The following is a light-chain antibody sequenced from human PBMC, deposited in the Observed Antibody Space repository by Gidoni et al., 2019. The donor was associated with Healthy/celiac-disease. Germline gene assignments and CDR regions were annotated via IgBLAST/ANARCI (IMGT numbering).Light chain of an antibody. CDR1: QSISSY. J-gene: IGKJ3*01. CDR2: AAS. V-gene: IGKV1-39*01. CDR3: QQSYSTPLT. Sequence: DIQMTQSPSSRSASVGDRVTITCRASQSISSYLNWYQQKPGKAPKLLIYAASSLQSGVPSRFSGSGSGTDFTLTISSLQPEDFATYYCQQSYSTPLTFGPGTKVDIK.